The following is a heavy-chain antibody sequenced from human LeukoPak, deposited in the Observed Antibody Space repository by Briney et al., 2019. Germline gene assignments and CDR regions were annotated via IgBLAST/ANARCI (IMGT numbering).Heavy chain of an antibody. J-gene: IGHJ5*02. Sequence: PGGSLRLSCAASGFTFSSYSMNWVRQAPGKGLEWVSYISSSSSTIYYADSVKGRFTISRDNAKNSLYLQMNSLRAEDTAVYYCAKDRGSSWQNWFDPWGQGTLVTVSS. D-gene: IGHD6-13*01. CDR3: AKDRGSSWQNWFDP. CDR1: GFTFSSYS. CDR2: ISSSSSTI. V-gene: IGHV3-48*01.